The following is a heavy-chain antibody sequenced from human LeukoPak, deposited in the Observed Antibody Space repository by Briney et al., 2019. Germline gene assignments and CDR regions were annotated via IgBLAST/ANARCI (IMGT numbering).Heavy chain of an antibody. Sequence: PGGSLRLPCAAAGFTFSSYAMNWVRQAPGKGLEWVSVIGGSGSSTNYADSVKGRFTISRDNSKNTLYLQMSSLRVEDTAVYYCAKGYYSGSGRYYFDFWGQGTLVTVSS. D-gene: IGHD3-10*01. J-gene: IGHJ4*02. V-gene: IGHV3-23*01. CDR1: GFTFSSYA. CDR3: AKGYYSGSGRYYFDF. CDR2: IGGSGSST.